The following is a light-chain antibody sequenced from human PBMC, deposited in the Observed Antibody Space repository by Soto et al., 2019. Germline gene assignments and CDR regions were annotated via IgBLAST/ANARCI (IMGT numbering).Light chain of an antibody. CDR2: WSA. CDR3: QQYYSSPTAHT. CDR1: QSLLYSSNHKNY. V-gene: IGKV4-1*01. J-gene: IGKJ2*01. Sequence: DIVMTHSPASLAVSLGERAAINCKSSQSLLYSSNHKNYSAWYQPKSGQPPKLLIYWSATRDSGVPDRFSGRGSGTDFTLPISSLQADDVAVYYCQQYYSSPTAHTFGQGTKLEIK.